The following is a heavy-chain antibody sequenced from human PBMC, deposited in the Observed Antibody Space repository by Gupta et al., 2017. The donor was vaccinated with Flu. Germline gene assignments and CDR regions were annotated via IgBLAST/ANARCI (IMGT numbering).Heavy chain of an antibody. D-gene: IGHD6-13*01. CDR3: ARDPGFLSSWYVD. J-gene: IGHJ4*02. CDR2: INPNSGGT. Sequence: RQAPGQGLEWMGWINPNSGGTNYAQKFQGRVTMTRDTSISTAYMELSRLRSDDTAVYYCARDPGFLSSWYVDWGQGTLVTVSS. V-gene: IGHV1-2*02.